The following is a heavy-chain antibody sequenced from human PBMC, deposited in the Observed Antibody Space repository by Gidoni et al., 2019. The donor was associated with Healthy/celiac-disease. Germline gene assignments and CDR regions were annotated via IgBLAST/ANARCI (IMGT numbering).Heavy chain of an antibody. J-gene: IGHJ5*02. CDR1: GGTFSSYA. V-gene: IGHV1-69*06. CDR2: IIPIFGTA. Sequence: QVQLVQSGAEVKKPGSSVKVSCKASGGTFSSYAIRWVRQAPGQGLEWMGGIIPIFGTANYEQKFQGRVTITADKSTSTAYMELSSLRSEDTAVYYCARVGSYSSSANWFDPWGQGTLVTVSS. D-gene: IGHD6-6*01. CDR3: ARVGSYSSSANWFDP.